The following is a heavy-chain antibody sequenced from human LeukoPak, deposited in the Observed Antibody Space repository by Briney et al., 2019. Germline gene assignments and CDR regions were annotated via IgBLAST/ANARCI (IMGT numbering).Heavy chain of an antibody. CDR1: GFTFDDYA. CDR2: ISWNSGSI. J-gene: IGHJ6*02. Sequence: GGSLRLSCAASGFTFDDYAMHWVRQAPGKGLEWVSGISWNSGSIGYADSVKGRFTISRDNAKNTLYLQMNSLRAEDTAVYYCARVSFIAAAGTWADYYGMDVWGQGTTVTVSS. D-gene: IGHD6-13*01. V-gene: IGHV3-9*01. CDR3: ARVSFIAAAGTWADYYGMDV.